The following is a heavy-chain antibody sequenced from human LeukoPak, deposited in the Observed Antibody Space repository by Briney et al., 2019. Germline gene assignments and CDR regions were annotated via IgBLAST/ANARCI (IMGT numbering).Heavy chain of an antibody. CDR2: IHYSGST. CDR1: GETVRSSD. D-gene: IGHD5-12*01. CDR3: ARALYSGYDY. V-gene: IGHV4-59*02. Sequence: SETLSLNRGAIGETVRSSDGSWVGKHPGSGLEWIGYIHYSGSTNYNPSLKSRVTISVDTSKNQFSLKLTSVTAEDTAVYYWARALYSGYDYWGQGTLVTVSS. J-gene: IGHJ4*02.